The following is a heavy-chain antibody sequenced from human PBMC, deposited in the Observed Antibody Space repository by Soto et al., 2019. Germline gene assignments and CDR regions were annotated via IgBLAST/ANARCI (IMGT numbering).Heavy chain of an antibody. CDR2: INPSGGST. Sequence: QVQLVQSGAEVKKPGASVKVSCKASGYTFTSYYMHWVRQAPGQGLEWMGIINPSGGSTSYAQKFQGRVTMDRDTSTSTVYMELSSLRSEDTAVYYCARDLYGWELQWGVDYWGQGTLVTVSS. D-gene: IGHD1-26*01. J-gene: IGHJ4*02. V-gene: IGHV1-46*01. CDR1: GYTFTSYY. CDR3: ARDLYGWELQWGVDY.